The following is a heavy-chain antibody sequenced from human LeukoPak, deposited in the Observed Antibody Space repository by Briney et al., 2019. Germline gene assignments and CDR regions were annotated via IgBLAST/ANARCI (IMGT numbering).Heavy chain of an antibody. CDR3: ATSSDVPDSVVVVPAAFDY. J-gene: IGHJ4*02. CDR1: GFTFDDYA. V-gene: IGHV3-9*01. D-gene: IGHD2-2*01. CDR2: ISWNSGSI. Sequence: GRSLRLSCAASGFTFDDYAMHWVRQAPGKGLEWVSGISWNSGSIGYADSVKGRFTISRDNAKNSLYLQMNSLRAEDTALYYCATSSDVPDSVVVVPAAFDYWGQGTLVSVSS.